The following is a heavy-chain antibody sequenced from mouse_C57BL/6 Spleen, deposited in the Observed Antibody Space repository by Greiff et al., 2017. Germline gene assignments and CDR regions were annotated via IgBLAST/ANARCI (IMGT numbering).Heavy chain of an antibody. D-gene: IGHD1-1*01. CDR2: SRNKANDYTT. V-gene: IGHV7-1*01. CDR1: GFTFSDFY. Sequence: EVKVVESGGGLVQSGRSLRLSCATSGFTFSDFYMEWVRQAPGKGLEWIAASRNKANDYTTEYSAYVKGRFIVSRDTSQSILYLQMNALRAEDTAIYYCARDARYCEGAMDYWGQGTSVTVSS. J-gene: IGHJ4*01. CDR3: ARDARYCEGAMDY.